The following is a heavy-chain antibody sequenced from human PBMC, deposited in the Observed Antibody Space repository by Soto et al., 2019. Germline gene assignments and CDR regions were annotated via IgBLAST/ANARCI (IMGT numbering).Heavy chain of an antibody. CDR2: IGGAGGSV. V-gene: IGHV3-9*01. CDR3: AMSTGSFHADFDF. CDR1: GFIFNDYA. J-gene: IGHJ4*02. D-gene: IGHD1-26*01. Sequence: ETQLVESGGGLVQPGRSLRLACRNSGFIFNDYAMHWVRQAPGKGLEWVAGIGGAGGSVDYVDSVKGRFTISRDNGENSLFLQMDSLRAEDTAVYYCAMSTGSFHADFDFWGQGTHVTVSS.